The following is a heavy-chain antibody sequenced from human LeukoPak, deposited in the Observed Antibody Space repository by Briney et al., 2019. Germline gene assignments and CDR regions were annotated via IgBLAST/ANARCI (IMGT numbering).Heavy chain of an antibody. CDR1: GYTFTSYG. V-gene: IGHV1-2*02. CDR2: INPNSGGT. Sequence: GASVKVSCKASGYTFTSYGISWVRQAPGQGLEWMGWINPNSGGTNYAQKFQGRVTMTRDTSISTAYMELSRLRSDDTAVYYCARPEWGGYDFDYWGQGTLVTVSS. J-gene: IGHJ4*02. D-gene: IGHD3-3*01. CDR3: ARPEWGGYDFDY.